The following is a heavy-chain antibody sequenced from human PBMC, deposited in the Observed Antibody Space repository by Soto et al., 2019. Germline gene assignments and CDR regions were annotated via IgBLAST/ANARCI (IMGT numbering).Heavy chain of an antibody. D-gene: IGHD3-10*01. CDR1: GGTFSSYA. CDR2: IIPIFGTP. Sequence: SVKVSCKASGGTFSSYAISWVRQAPGQGLEWMGVIIPIFGTPNYAQKFQGRVTITADESTSTAYMELSSLRSEDTAVYYCARGGVFFFAAPTNPFDYWGQGTLVTVSS. V-gene: IGHV1-69*13. J-gene: IGHJ4*02. CDR3: ARGGVFFFAAPTNPFDY.